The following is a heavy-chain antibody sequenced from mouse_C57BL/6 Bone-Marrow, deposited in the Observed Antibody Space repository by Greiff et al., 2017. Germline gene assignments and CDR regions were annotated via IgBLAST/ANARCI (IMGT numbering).Heavy chain of an antibody. CDR2: ISSGGDYI. CDR3: TRPKDGYCDV. CDR1: GFTFSSYA. V-gene: IGHV5-9-1*02. Sequence: EVQGVESGEGLVKPGGSLKLSCAASGFTFSSYAMSWVRQTPEKRLEWVAYISSGGDYIYYADTVKGRFTISRDNARNTLYLQMSSLKSEDTAVYYCTRPKDGYCDVWGTGTTVTVSS. J-gene: IGHJ1*03.